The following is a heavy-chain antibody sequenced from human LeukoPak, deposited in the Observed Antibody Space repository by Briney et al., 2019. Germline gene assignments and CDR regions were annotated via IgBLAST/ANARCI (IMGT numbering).Heavy chain of an antibody. Sequence: SETLSLTCTVSGGSISIRTYYWTWIRQSPGRGLEWIGYIYDTGSTNYNPSLKSRVTISIDTSKNQFSLKLSSVTAADTAVYYCARGDNGFIAVAGTLDYWGQGTLVTVSS. D-gene: IGHD6-19*01. V-gene: IGHV4-61*05. CDR3: ARGDNGFIAVAGTLDY. CDR1: GGSISIRTYY. CDR2: IYDTGST. J-gene: IGHJ4*02.